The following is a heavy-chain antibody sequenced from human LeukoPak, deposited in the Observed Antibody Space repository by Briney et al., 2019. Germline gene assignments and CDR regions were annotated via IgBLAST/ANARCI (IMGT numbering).Heavy chain of an antibody. J-gene: IGHJ4*02. CDR3: ARDRNPTYYYDSSGYYFDY. CDR1: GYTFTSYY. V-gene: IGHV1-46*01. Sequence: AASVKVSFKASGYTFTSYYMHWVRQAPGQGLEWMGIINPSGGSTSYAQKFQGRVTMTRDTSTSTVYMELSSLRSEDTAVYYCARDRNPTYYYDSSGYYFDYWGQGTLVTVSS. CDR2: INPSGGST. D-gene: IGHD3-22*01.